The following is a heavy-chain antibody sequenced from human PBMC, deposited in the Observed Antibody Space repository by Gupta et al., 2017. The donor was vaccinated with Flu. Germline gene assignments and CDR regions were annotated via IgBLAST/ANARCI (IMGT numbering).Heavy chain of an antibody. Sequence: QLQLQESDPGLVTPSETLSLTCTVSGGSINNDYYYWAWIRQSPGEGLEWIGSVFHSGMTYYTPSLRSRLTMSVDVSKNQFSLKLSSVTAADTAVYYCARESNSNLNYVYSGMEVWGQGAT. D-gene: IGHD7-27*01. CDR2: VFHSGMT. CDR1: GGSINNDYYY. CDR3: ARESNSNLNYVYSGMEV. J-gene: IGHJ6*02. V-gene: IGHV4-39*02.